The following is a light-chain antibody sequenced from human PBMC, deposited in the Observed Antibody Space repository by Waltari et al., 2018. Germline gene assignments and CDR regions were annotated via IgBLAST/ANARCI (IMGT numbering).Light chain of an antibody. CDR3: QQGNSYPRT. Sequence: IQMSQSPSSLSASVGDRVTITCRASQGISSYLNWYQQKPGNDPKLLIYYANMLASGVSSRFSGSGSGTEFTLTISSLQPEDSAIYYCQQGNSYPRTFGQGTKVEIK. CDR2: YAN. J-gene: IGKJ1*01. V-gene: IGKV1-13*02. CDR1: QGISSY.